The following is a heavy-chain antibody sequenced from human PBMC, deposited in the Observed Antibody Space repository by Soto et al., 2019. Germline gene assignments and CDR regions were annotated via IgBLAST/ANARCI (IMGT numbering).Heavy chain of an antibody. J-gene: IGHJ6*02. CDR1: GGTFSSYA. V-gene: IGHV1-69*13. D-gene: IGHD6-6*01. CDR2: IIPIFGTA. Sequence: SVKVSCKASGGTFSSYAISWGRQAPGQGLEWMGGIIPIFGTANYAQKFQGRVTITADESTSTAYMELSSLRSEDTAVYYCASRSSSPNNYYYYGMDVWGQGTTVTVSS. CDR3: ASRSSSPNNYYYYGMDV.